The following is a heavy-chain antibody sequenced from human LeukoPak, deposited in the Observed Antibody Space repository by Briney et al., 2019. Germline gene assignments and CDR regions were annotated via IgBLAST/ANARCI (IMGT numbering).Heavy chain of an antibody. CDR2: IRYDGSNK. CDR3: AKDADDYYGSGSCFDY. CDR1: GFSFRSYG. V-gene: IGHV3-30*02. D-gene: IGHD3-10*01. Sequence: PGGSLRPSCAASGFSFRSYGMHWVRQAPGKGLEWVAFIRYDGSNKYYADSVKGRFTISRDNSKNTLYLQMNGLRAEDTAVYYRAKDADDYYGSGSCFDYWGQGTLVTVSS. J-gene: IGHJ4*02.